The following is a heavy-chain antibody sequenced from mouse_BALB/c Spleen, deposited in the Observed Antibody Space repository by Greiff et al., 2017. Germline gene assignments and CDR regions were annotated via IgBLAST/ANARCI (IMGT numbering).Heavy chain of an antibody. CDR2: INPYNDGT. CDR1: GYTFTSYV. CDR3: ARLSYSYYFDY. J-gene: IGHJ2*01. Sequence: EVKLQESGPELVKPGASVKMSCKASGYTFTSYVMHWVKQKPGQGLEWIGYINPYNDGTKYNEKFKGKATLTSDKSSSTAYMELSSLTSEDSAVYYCARLSYSYYFDYWGQGTTLTVSS. V-gene: IGHV1-14*01. D-gene: IGHD2-10*01.